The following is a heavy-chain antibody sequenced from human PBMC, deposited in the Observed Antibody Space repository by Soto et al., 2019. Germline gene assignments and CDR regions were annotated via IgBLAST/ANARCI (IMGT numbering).Heavy chain of an antibody. CDR2: INHSGGT. CDR1: GGSFSGHY. Sequence: SETLSLTCAVYGGSFSGHYWSWIRQPPGKGLEWIGEINHSGGTSYNPSLKSRVTISVDTSKSQFSLKLTSVTAADRAIYYCARGRYGSGNYNHFYYYGMDVWGQGTTVTVSS. D-gene: IGHD3-10*01. J-gene: IGHJ6*02. V-gene: IGHV4-34*01. CDR3: ARGRYGSGNYNHFYYYGMDV.